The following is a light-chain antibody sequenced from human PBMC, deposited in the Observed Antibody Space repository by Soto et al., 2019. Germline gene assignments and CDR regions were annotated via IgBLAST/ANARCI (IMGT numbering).Light chain of an antibody. CDR1: QSVSNS. J-gene: IGKJ4*01. Sequence: ETMLTHYQGTLSLSRLHRDTLXFLASQSVSNSLAWYQHKPGQAPRLLIYDAFNRATGVPTRFSGSGSGTDFTLTISSLEPEDFAVYYCQQRNRWPPVTFGGGTKVDIK. CDR2: DAF. CDR3: QQRNRWPPVT. V-gene: IGKV3-11*01.